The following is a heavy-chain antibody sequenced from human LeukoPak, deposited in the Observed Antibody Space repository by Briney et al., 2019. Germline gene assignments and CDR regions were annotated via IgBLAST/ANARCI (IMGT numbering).Heavy chain of an antibody. D-gene: IGHD4-23*01. Sequence: GSLRLSCAASGFTFSSYAMHWVRQAPGKGLEWVAVISYDGSNKYYADSVKGRFTISRDNSKNTLYLQMNSLRAEDTAVYYCAKALRWFPYFDYWGQGTLVTVSS. CDR3: AKALRWFPYFDY. J-gene: IGHJ4*02. CDR1: GFTFSSYA. CDR2: ISYDGSNK. V-gene: IGHV3-30-3*01.